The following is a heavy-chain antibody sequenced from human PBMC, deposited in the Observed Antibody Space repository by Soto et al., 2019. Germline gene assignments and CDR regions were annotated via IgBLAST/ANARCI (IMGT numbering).Heavy chain of an antibody. J-gene: IGHJ4*02. D-gene: IGHD6-19*01. Sequence: SETLSLTCTVSGGSISSYYWSWIRQPPGKGLKWIGYIYFSGSTNYNPSLKSRVTISVDTSKNQFSLKLSSVTAADAAVYYCARATPYSSGWYFDCWGQGTLVTVSS. CDR1: GGSISSYY. CDR2: IYFSGST. V-gene: IGHV4-59*01. CDR3: ARATPYSSGWYFDC.